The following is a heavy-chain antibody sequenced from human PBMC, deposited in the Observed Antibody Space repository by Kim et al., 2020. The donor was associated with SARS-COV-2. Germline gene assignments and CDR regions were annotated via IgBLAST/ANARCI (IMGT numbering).Heavy chain of an antibody. CDR3: ARAVAANWFDP. CDR2: MKEDGSET. Sequence: GGSLRLSCAASGFTFSAYWMSWVRQAPGKRLEWVAYMKEDGSETSYVDSVKGRFTISRDNAKKSLYLQMSSLRPDDTALYYCARAVAANWFDPWGQGTL. J-gene: IGHJ5*02. D-gene: IGHD6-19*01. V-gene: IGHV3-7*03. CDR1: GFTFSAYW.